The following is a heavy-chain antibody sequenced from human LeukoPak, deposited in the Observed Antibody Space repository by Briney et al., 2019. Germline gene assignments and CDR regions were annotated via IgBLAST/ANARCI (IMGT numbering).Heavy chain of an antibody. J-gene: IGHJ3*02. CDR2: ISPSGDIT. CDR1: GFTFSRHG. Sequence: PGGSLRLSCAGSGFTFSRHGMNWVRQAPGKGLEWVSGISPSGDITYYADSVKGRFSISRDNSKNTVFLQMGSLRAEDMAVYYCARVGGTLRRHDAFDIWGQGTLVTVSS. CDR3: ARVGGTLRRHDAFDI. V-gene: IGHV3-23*01. D-gene: IGHD3-16*01.